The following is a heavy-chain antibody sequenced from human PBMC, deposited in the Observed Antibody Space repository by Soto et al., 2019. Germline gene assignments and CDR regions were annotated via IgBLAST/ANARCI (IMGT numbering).Heavy chain of an antibody. D-gene: IGHD6-13*01. CDR3: ARGAAAGTNYWFGDL. J-gene: IGHJ2*01. V-gene: IGHV1-69*01. Sequence: QVQLVQSGAEVKKPGSSVKVSCKASGCTFSSYAISWVRQAPGQGLEGMGGIIPIFGTANYAQKFQGRVTITADESTSTAYMELSSLRSEDTAVYYCARGAAAGTNYWFGDLWGRGTLVTVSS. CDR1: GCTFSSYA. CDR2: IIPIFGTA.